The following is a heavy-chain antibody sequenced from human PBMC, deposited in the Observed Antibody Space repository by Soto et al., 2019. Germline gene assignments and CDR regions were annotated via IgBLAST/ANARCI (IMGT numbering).Heavy chain of an antibody. J-gene: IGHJ6*03. Sequence: EVQLVESGGGLVQPGGSLRLSCAASGFTVSSNYMSWVRQAPGKGLEWVSVIYSGGSTYYADSVKGRFTISRDNSKNTLYLQMNSLSAEDTAVYYCARAFYYYCMDVWGKGTTVTVSS. CDR1: GFTVSSNY. CDR2: IYSGGST. V-gene: IGHV3-66*01. CDR3: ARAFYYYCMDV.